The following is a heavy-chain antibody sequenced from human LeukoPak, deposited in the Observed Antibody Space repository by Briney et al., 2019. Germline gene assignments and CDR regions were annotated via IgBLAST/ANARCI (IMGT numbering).Heavy chain of an antibody. D-gene: IGHD2-15*01. CDR2: IYYSGST. CDR3: ARERYCSGGSCYLRYYGMDV. Sequence: SETLSLTCTVSGGSVSSGAYYWSWIRQHPGKGLEWIGYIYYSGSTYYNPSLKSRVTISVDKSKNRFSLKLNSVTAADTAVYYCARERYCSGGSCYLRYYGMDVWGQGTTVTVSS. J-gene: IGHJ6*02. V-gene: IGHV4-31*03. CDR1: GGSVSSGAYY.